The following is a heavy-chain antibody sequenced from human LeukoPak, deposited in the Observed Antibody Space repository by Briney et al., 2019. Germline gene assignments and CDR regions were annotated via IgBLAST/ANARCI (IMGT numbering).Heavy chain of an antibody. CDR3: ARVGSGGALDY. D-gene: IGHD2-21*01. J-gene: IGHJ4*02. Sequence: PGGSLRLSCAASGFTFSSYWMSWVRQAPGKGLEWVSVIYSGGSTYYADSVKGRFTISRDNSKNTLYLQMNSLRAEDTAVYYCARVGSGGALDYWGQGTLVTVSS. CDR1: GFTFSSYW. V-gene: IGHV3-53*01. CDR2: IYSGGST.